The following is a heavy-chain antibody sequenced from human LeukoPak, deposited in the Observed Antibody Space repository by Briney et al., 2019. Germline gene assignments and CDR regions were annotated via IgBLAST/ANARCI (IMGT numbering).Heavy chain of an antibody. J-gene: IGHJ4*02. Sequence: PSETLSLTCNVAGVPISIYHWSWIRQAPGKGLEWIGYISYSGETNYNPSLKSRVTISQDTSTNQFTLKLTSVTAADTAIYYGASAPNENFFDYWGQGTLVTVSS. V-gene: IGHV4-59*01. CDR2: ISYSGET. CDR1: GVPISIYH. CDR3: ASAPNENFFDY.